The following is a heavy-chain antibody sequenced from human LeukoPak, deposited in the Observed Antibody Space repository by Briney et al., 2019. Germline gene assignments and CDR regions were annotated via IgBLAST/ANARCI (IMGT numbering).Heavy chain of an antibody. CDR2: IKQDGSEK. CDR3: ARGYSSSFEY. V-gene: IGHV3-7*05. J-gene: IGHJ4*02. CDR1: GFTFSSYA. D-gene: IGHD6-13*01. Sequence: PGGSLRLSCAASGFTFSSYAMSWVRQAPGKGLEWVANIKQDGSEKYYVDSVKGRFTISRDNAENSLFLQMNSLRAEDTAVYYCARGYSSSFEYWGQGTLVTVSS.